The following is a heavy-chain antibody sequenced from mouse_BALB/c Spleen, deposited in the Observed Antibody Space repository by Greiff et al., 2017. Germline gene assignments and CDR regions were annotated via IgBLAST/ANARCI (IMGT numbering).Heavy chain of an antibody. CDR2: INPSSGYT. J-gene: IGHJ3*01. CDR3: ASTYYGNYGWFAY. Sequence: QVQLQQSAAELARPGASVKMSCKASGYTFTSYTMHWVKQRPGQGLEWIGYINPSSGYTEYNQKFKDKTTLTADKSSSTAYMQLSSLTSEDSAVYYCASTYYGNYGWFAYWGQGTLVTVSA. V-gene: IGHV1-4*02. D-gene: IGHD2-10*01. CDR1: GYTFTSYT.